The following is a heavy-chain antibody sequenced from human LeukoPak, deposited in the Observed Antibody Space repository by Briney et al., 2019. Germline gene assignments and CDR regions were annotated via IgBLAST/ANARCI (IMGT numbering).Heavy chain of an antibody. D-gene: IGHD6-6*01. V-gene: IGHV3-30-3*01. CDR1: GFTVSSNY. CDR3: ARASIADDY. CDR2: ISYDGSNK. J-gene: IGHJ4*02. Sequence: GGSLRLSCAASGFTVSSNYMNWVRQAPGKGLEWVAVISYDGSNKYYADSVKGRFTISRDNSKNTLYLQMNSLRAEDTAVYYCARASIADDYWGQGTLVTVSS.